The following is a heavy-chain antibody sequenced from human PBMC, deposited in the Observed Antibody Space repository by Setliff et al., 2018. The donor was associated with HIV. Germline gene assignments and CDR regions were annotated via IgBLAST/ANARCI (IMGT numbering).Heavy chain of an antibody. CDR3: ARWGSGSYERVFDY. Sequence: GSLRLSCAVSGFNVNNKYMAWVRQAPGKGLESVANVKQDGTETLYVDSVKGRFTISRDNANNLVYLQMNSLRVEDTAVYFCARWGSGSYERVFDYWGQGMLVTVSS. J-gene: IGHJ4*02. CDR2: VKQDGTET. V-gene: IGHV3-7*01. CDR1: GFNVNNKY. D-gene: IGHD1-26*01.